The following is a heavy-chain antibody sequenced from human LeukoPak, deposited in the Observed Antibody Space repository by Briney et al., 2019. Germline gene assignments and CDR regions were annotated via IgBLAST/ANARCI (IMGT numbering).Heavy chain of an antibody. CDR2: IYYSGST. J-gene: IGHJ4*02. V-gene: IGHV4-38-2*01. D-gene: IGHD3-22*01. CDR1: GFIFSDHH. Sequence: GSLRLSCEASGFIFSDHHMSWIRQSPGKGLEWIGSIYYSGSTYYNPSLKSRVTISVDTSKNQFSLKLSSVTAADTAVYYCARVDYYDSSGYYYGRYYFDYWGQGTLVTVSS. CDR3: ARVDYYDSSGYYYGRYYFDY.